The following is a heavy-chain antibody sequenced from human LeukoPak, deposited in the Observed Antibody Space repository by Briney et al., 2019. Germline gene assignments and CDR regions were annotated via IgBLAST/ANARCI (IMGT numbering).Heavy chain of an antibody. V-gene: IGHV3-23*01. CDR1: GFTFSIHG. J-gene: IGHJ1*01. CDR2: SRGNWGSS. D-gene: IGHD4-11*01. CDR3: AKVFRDNSDYWHFQQ. Sequence: GSLRLSCSASGFTFSIHGMGWVRQAPGKGPEWVSGSRGNWGSSHYAGSVKGRFTISRDNFKNTLYFPNNSMRAEDTARYYCAKVFRDNSDYWHFQQWGQGTLVTVS.